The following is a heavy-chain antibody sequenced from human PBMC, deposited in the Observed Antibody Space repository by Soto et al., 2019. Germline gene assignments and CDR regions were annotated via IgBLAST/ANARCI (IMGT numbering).Heavy chain of an antibody. D-gene: IGHD6-19*01. Sequence: GGSLRLSCAASGFTFSSYAMSWVRQAPGKGLEWVSAISGSGGSTYYADSVKGRFTISRDNSKNTLYLQMNSLRAEDTAVYYCAKERGYSSGWQQFDAFDIWGQGTMVTVSS. CDR1: GFTFSSYA. V-gene: IGHV3-23*01. CDR3: AKERGYSSGWQQFDAFDI. CDR2: ISGSGGST. J-gene: IGHJ3*02.